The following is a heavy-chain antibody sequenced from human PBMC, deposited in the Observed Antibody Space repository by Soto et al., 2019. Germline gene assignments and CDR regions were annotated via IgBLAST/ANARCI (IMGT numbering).Heavy chain of an antibody. D-gene: IGHD6-13*01. J-gene: IGHJ4*02. CDR1: GFTFDDYA. V-gene: IGHV3-9*01. Sequence: LRLSCAASGFTFDDYATHWVRQAPGKGLEWVSGISWNSGSIGYADSVKGRFTISRDNAKNSLYLQMNSLRAEDTALYYCAKDRWAYSSSWDYFDYWGQGTLVTVSS. CDR3: AKDRWAYSSSWDYFDY. CDR2: ISWNSGSI.